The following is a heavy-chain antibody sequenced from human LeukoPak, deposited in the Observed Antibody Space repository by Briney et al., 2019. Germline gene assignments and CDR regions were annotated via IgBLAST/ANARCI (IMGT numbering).Heavy chain of an antibody. V-gene: IGHV1-69*13. D-gene: IGHD2-15*01. CDR2: IIPIFGTA. CDR1: GGTFSSYA. CDR3: AREVVAACFDP. J-gene: IGHJ5*02. Sequence: GASVKVSCKASGGTFSSYAICWVRQAPGQGLEWMGGIIPIFGTANYAQKFQGRVTITADESTSTAYMELSSLRSEDTAVYYCAREVVAACFDPWGQGTLVTVSS.